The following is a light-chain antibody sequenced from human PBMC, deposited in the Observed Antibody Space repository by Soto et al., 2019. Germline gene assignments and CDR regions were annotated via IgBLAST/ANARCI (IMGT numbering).Light chain of an antibody. CDR2: EVS. V-gene: IGLV2-14*01. Sequence: QSVLTQPASVSGSPGQSITISCTGTSSEVGGYNYVSWYQQHPGKAPKLMIYEVSNRPSGVSNRFSGSKSGNTASLTISGLQAEDEADYYCSSYTSSSPYVFGTGTNVTVL. J-gene: IGLJ1*01. CDR3: SSYTSSSPYV. CDR1: SSEVGGYNY.